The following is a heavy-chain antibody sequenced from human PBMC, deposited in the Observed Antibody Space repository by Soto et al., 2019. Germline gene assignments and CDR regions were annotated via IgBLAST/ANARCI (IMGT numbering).Heavy chain of an antibody. CDR3: ARGGQQWLVLGYFDY. J-gene: IGHJ4*02. CDR1: GFSFGAYS. D-gene: IGHD6-19*01. Sequence: GGSLRLSCVASGFSFGAYSMNWVRQAPGKGLEWVSYITDSSSNIYYADSVEGRFTISRDNAKNSLYLQMNTLRAEDTAIYYCARGGQQWLVLGYFDYWGQETLVTVSS. CDR2: ITDSSSNI. V-gene: IGHV3-48*01.